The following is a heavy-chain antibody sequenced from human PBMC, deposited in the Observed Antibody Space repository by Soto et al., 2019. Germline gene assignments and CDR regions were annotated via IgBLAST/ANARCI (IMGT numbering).Heavy chain of an antibody. Sequence: PSETLSLTCAVYGGSFSGYYWTWIRQPPGKGLEWIGEINHSGTTTYNPSLKSRVTISVDTSKNQFSLKLSSVTAADTAVYYCARAQLHYCSSTSCPDYWGQGTLVTVSS. V-gene: IGHV4-34*01. CDR2: INHSGTT. D-gene: IGHD2-2*01. J-gene: IGHJ4*02. CDR1: GGSFSGYY. CDR3: ARAQLHYCSSTSCPDY.